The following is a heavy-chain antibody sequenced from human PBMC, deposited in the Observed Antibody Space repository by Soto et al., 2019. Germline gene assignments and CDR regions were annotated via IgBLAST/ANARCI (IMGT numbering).Heavy chain of an antibody. D-gene: IGHD3-16*01. CDR1: GGSISSGGYY. J-gene: IGHJ6*02. CDR3: AGLLSESYYDYVWGYGMDV. Sequence: SETLSLTCTVSGGSISSGGYYWSWIRQHPGKGLEWIGYIYYSGSTYYNPSLKSRVTISVDTSKNQFSLKLSSVTAADTAVYYCAGLLSESYYDYVWGYGMDVWGQGTTVTVSS. V-gene: IGHV4-31*03. CDR2: IYYSGST.